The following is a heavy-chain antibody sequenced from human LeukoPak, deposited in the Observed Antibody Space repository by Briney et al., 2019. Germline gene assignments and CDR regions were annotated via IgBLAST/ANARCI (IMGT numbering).Heavy chain of an antibody. CDR2: INHSGST. D-gene: IGHD2-15*01. J-gene: IGHJ6*02. CDR1: GGSFSGYY. Sequence: PSETLSLTCAVYGGSFSGYYWSWIRQPPGKGLEWIGEINHSGSTNYNPSLKSRVTISVDTSKNQFSLKLSSVTAADAAVYYCARGKCSGGSCWLYYYCGMDVWGQGTTVTVSS. CDR3: ARGKCSGGSCWLYYYCGMDV. V-gene: IGHV4-34*01.